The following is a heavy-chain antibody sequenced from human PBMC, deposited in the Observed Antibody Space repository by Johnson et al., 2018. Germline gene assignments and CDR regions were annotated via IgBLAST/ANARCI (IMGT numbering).Heavy chain of an antibody. V-gene: IGHV3-30*18. Sequence: QVQLVQSGGGVVQPGRSLRLSCAASGFTFSSYGMHWVRQAPGKGLEWVAVISYDGSNKYYVDSVKGRFTISRDNSKNTLYLQMNSLRAEDTALYYCAKDKSYYDSSYGMDVWGQGTTVTVSS. D-gene: IGHD3-22*01. CDR3: AKDKSYYDSSYGMDV. CDR2: ISYDGSNK. CDR1: GFTFSSYG. J-gene: IGHJ6*02.